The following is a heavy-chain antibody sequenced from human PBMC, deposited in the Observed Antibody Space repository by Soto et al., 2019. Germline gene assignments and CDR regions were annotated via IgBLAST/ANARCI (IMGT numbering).Heavy chain of an antibody. D-gene: IGHD6-19*01. CDR3: ARGIAVAGTSLDY. V-gene: IGHV3-7*03. J-gene: IGHJ4*02. CDR2: IKQDGSEK. Sequence: PVGSLRLSCAASGFTFSSSWMSWVRQAPGKGLEGVANIKQDGSEKYYVDSVKGRFTISRDNAKNSLYLQMNSLRAEDTAVYYCARGIAVAGTSLDYWGQGTLVTVSS. CDR1: GFTFSSSW.